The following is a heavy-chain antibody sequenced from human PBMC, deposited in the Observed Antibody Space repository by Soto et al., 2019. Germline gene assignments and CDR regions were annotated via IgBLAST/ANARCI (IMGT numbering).Heavy chain of an antibody. D-gene: IGHD3-9*01. CDR3: ARHEPDVYKHITIFNY. CDR1: GGSISSSSYY. Sequence: QLQLQESGPGLVKPSETLSLTCTVSGGSISSSSYYWGWIRQPPGKGLEWIGSIYYSGSTYYNPSLKSRVTISVDTSKNQFSLKLSSVTAADTAVYYCARHEPDVYKHITIFNYWGQGTLVTVSS. V-gene: IGHV4-39*01. J-gene: IGHJ4*02. CDR2: IYYSGST.